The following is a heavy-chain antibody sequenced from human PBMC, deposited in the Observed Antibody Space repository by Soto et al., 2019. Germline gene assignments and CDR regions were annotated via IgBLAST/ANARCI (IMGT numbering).Heavy chain of an antibody. CDR1: GFTFRTYT. J-gene: IGHJ6*02. Sequence: PGGSLRLSCISSGFTFRTYTTNWVRQAPGKGLEWVSGIRGFSPYTFYAESVKGRFTISRDNAKNSLYLQMNSLRAEDTAAYYCARDRGYDAHDYYYNAMDVWGQGTTVTVSS. CDR2: IRGFSPYT. CDR3: ARDRGYDAHDYYYNAMDV. D-gene: IGHD2-15*01. V-gene: IGHV3-21*01.